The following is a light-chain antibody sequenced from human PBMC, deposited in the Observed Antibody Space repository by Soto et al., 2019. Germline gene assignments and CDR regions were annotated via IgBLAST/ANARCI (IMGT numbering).Light chain of an antibody. Sequence: AIRMTQSPSSFSASTGDRVTITCRASQGISSYLAWYQQKPGKAPKLLIYAASTLQSGVPSRFSGSGSGTEFTLTISGLQSEDFATYYCQQYYSYPPTFGQGTKLEIK. CDR2: AAS. J-gene: IGKJ2*01. CDR3: QQYYSYPPT. V-gene: IGKV1-8*01. CDR1: QGISSY.